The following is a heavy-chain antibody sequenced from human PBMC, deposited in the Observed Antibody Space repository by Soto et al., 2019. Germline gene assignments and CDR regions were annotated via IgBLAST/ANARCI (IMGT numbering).Heavy chain of an antibody. J-gene: IGHJ6*02. V-gene: IGHV2-5*02. CDR3: AHSRWGGDCLRAYSSHYYYGMDV. Sequence: QITLMESGPTLVKPTQTLTLTCTFSGFSLSTGAVGVGWIRQSLGTALGWLALLYWDDDTRYSHSLKRRITSTQDTSKNQVALTMPNMAPGDTATYSCAHSRWGGDCLRAYSSHYYYGMDVWGQGTTVTVSS. D-gene: IGHD2-21*02. CDR1: GFSLSTGAVG. CDR2: LYWDDDT.